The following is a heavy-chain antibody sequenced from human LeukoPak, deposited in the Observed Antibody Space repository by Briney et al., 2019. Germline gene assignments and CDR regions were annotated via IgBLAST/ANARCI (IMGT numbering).Heavy chain of an antibody. J-gene: IGHJ4*02. D-gene: IGHD3-9*01. CDR2: LNAGNGNT. V-gene: IGHV1-3*01. CDR1: GYTFTSYA. CDR3: ARVGTRYYDIQPLFDY. Sequence: ASVKVSCKASGYTFTSYAMHWVRQAPGQRLEWMGWLNAGNGNTKYSQKFQGRVTITRDTSASTAYMKLSSLRSEDTAVYYCARVGTRYYDIQPLFDYWGQGTLVTVSS.